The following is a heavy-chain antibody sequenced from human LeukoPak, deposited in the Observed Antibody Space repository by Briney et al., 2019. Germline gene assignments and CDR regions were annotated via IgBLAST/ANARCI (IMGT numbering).Heavy chain of an antibody. J-gene: IGHJ6*03. D-gene: IGHD3-16*01. V-gene: IGHV4-34*01. CDR3: ARHAFYYYYYMDV. CDR1: GGSFSGYY. CDR2: INHSGST. Sequence: SETLSLTCAVYGGSFSGYYWSWIRQPPGKGLEWIGEINHSGSTYYNPSLKSRVTISVDTSKNQFSLKLPSVTAADTAVYYCARHAFYYYYYMDVWGKGTTVTISS.